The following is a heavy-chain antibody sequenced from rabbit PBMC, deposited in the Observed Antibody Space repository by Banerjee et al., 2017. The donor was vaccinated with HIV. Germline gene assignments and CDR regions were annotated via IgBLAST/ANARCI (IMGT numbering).Heavy chain of an antibody. CDR1: GFSFSSSV. V-gene: IGHV1S28*01. CDR2: ITYRGSA. Sequence: QSLVESGGGLVQPEGSLTLTCTASGFSFSSSVWICWVRQAPGKGLEYIGYITYRGSAYYASWVNGRFTISRENTQNTLYLQLNSLTAADTATYFCARSNTYYGMDLWGPGTLVTVS. J-gene: IGHJ6*01. CDR3: ARSNTYYGMDL.